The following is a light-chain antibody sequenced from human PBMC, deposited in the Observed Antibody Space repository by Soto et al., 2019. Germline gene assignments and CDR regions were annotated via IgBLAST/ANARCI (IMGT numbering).Light chain of an antibody. Sequence: QSALTQPASVSGSPGQSITISCTGTSSDVGGYNYVSWYQQHPGNAPKLMIYEVSNRPSGVSNRFSGAKSGNTASLTISGLQDEDEAYYYCSSYTSSSINYVFGTGTKLTVL. V-gene: IGLV2-14*01. CDR3: SSYTSSSINYV. CDR1: SSDVGGYNY. CDR2: EVS. J-gene: IGLJ1*01.